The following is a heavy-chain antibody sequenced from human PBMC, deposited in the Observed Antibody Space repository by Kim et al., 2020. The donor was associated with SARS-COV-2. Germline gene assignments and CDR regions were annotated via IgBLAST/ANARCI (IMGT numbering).Heavy chain of an antibody. D-gene: IGHD2-2*01. CDR2: ISSSSSYI. Sequence: GGSLRLSCAASGFTFSSYSMNWVRQAPGKGLEWVSSISSSSSYIYYADSVKGRFTISRDNAKNSLYLQMNSLRAEDTAVYYCARDSESGAWYQLLLSGPKFDPWGQGTLVTVSS. V-gene: IGHV3-21*01. CDR1: GFTFSSYS. CDR3: ARDSESGAWYQLLLSGPKFDP. J-gene: IGHJ5*02.